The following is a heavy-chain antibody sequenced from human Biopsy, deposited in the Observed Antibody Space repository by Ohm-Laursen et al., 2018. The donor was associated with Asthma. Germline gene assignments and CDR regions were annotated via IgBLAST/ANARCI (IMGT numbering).Heavy chain of an antibody. CDR2: IYSGGTS. CDR3: ARGDSSGWSQYYFDY. D-gene: IGHD6-19*01. CDR1: GFTVSRDY. V-gene: IGHV3-53*01. J-gene: IGHJ4*02. Sequence: SLRLSCAASGFTVSRDYMFWVRQAPGKGLEWVSVIYSGGTSHTADSVRGRFTISRDYSKNTLYLQMHSLRAEDTAAYYCARGDSSGWSQYYFDYWGQGTLVTVSS.